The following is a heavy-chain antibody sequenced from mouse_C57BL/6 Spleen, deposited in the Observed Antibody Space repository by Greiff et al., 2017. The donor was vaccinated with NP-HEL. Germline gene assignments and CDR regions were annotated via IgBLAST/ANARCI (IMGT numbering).Heavy chain of an antibody. CDR2: IHPSDSDT. CDR3: ARPIYYDYDGGYAMDD. D-gene: IGHD2-4*01. V-gene: IGHV1-74*01. Sequence: QVQLQQPGAELVKPGASVKVSCKASGYTFTSYWMHWVKQRPGHGLEWIGRIHPSDSDTNYNQKFKGKATLTVDTSSSTAYMQLSSLTSEDSAVYYCARPIYYDYDGGYAMDDWGQGTSVTVSS. CDR1: GYTFTSYW. J-gene: IGHJ4*01.